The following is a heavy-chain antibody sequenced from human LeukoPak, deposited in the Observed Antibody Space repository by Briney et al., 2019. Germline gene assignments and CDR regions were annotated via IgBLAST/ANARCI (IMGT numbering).Heavy chain of an antibody. Sequence: GVSVRLSASASGFTFYSYSRNWVPQAPGKGLVWVTSISSSSTYIYYADSVKGRFTISRDNAKNSVYLQMNSMRAEDTAVYYCAREGITTDVFDYWGEGTLVTVSS. D-gene: IGHD3-3*01. CDR1: GFTFYSYS. CDR3: AREGITTDVFDY. J-gene: IGHJ4*02. CDR2: ISSSSTYI. V-gene: IGHV3-21*01.